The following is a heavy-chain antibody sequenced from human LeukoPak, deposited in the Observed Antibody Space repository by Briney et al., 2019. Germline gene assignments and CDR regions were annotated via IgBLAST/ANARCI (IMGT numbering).Heavy chain of an antibody. V-gene: IGHV3-7*01. CDR3: ARDCSGGSCYSGWGYYYGMDV. Sequence: GGSLRLSCAASGFTFSSYAMSWVRQAPGKGLEWVANIKQDGREKYYVDSVKGRFTISRDNAKNSLYLQMNSLRAEDTAVYYCARDCSGGSCYSGWGYYYGMDVWGQGTTVTVSS. D-gene: IGHD2-15*01. CDR1: GFTFSSYA. CDR2: IKQDGREK. J-gene: IGHJ6*02.